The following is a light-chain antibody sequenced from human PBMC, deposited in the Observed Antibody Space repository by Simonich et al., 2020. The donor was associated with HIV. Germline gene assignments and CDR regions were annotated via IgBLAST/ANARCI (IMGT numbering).Light chain of an antibody. Sequence: QSALTQPASVSGSPGQSVTISCTGTSSDVGGYNYVSWYQQNPGTAPKLMIFDVNKRPSGVSNRFSGSKSGSTASLTISGLQADDEADYYCSSYTTSSTWVFGGGTKLTVL. CDR2: DVN. CDR3: SSYTTSSTWV. CDR1: SSDVGGYNY. J-gene: IGLJ3*02. V-gene: IGLV2-14*01.